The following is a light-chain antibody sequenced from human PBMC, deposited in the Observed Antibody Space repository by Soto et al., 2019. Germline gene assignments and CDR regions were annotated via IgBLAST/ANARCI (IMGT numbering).Light chain of an antibody. V-gene: IGLV2-14*01. CDR3: AAWDDSLNGGYG. J-gene: IGLJ1*01. CDR1: SSDVGGYNY. Sequence: QSALTQPASVSGSPGQSITISCTGTSSDVGGYNYVSWYQQHPGKAPKLMIYEVSNRPSGVSNRFSGSKSGNTASLTISGIQAEDEADYYCAAWDDSLNGGYGFGSWTKVTVL. CDR2: EVS.